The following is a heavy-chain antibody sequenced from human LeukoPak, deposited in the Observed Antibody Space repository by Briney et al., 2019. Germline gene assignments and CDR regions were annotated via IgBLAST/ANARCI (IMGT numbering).Heavy chain of an antibody. CDR1: GFTFSSYA. V-gene: IGHV3-30*04. J-gene: IGHJ6*03. CDR3: AKLGYSSGWYNFYYYYMDV. Sequence: GGSLRLSCAASGFTFSSYAMHWVRQAPGKGLEWVAVISYDGSNKYYADSVKGRFTISRDNSKNTLYLQMNSLRAEDTAVYYCAKLGYSSGWYNFYYYYMDVWGKGTTVTISS. D-gene: IGHD6-19*01. CDR2: ISYDGSNK.